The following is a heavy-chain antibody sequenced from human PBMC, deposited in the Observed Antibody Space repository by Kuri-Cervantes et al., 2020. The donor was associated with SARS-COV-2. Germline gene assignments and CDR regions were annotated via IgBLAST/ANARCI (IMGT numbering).Heavy chain of an antibody. V-gene: IGHV3-21*01. Sequence: ETLSLTCAASGFTFSSYAMSWVRQAPGKGLEWVSSISSYSSFIYYADSVKGRFTISRDNVKNSLYLQMNSLRAEDTAVYYCARDGDSSSRYYFDYWGQGSLVTVSS. J-gene: IGHJ4*02. CDR2: ISSYSSFI. D-gene: IGHD6-13*01. CDR1: GFTFSSYA. CDR3: ARDGDSSSRYYFDY.